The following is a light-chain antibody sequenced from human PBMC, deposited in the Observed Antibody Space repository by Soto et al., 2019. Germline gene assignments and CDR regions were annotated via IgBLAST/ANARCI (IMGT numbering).Light chain of an antibody. CDR2: KAS. V-gene: IGKV1-5*03. Sequence: EIQMNQSPSTLSGSIGDRVTITCRASQTISSWSAWYQQKPGKAPKLLIYKASTLKSGVPSRFSGSGSGTEFTLTISSLQPDDFATYYCQHYNSYSEAFGQGTMVAIK. J-gene: IGKJ1*01. CDR1: QTISSW. CDR3: QHYNSYSEA.